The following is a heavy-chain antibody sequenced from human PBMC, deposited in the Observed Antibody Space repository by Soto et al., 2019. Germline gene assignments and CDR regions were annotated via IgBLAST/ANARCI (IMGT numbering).Heavy chain of an antibody. CDR3: AREGSYSAYNFAHGIQLWSFDF. CDR1: GGSINTFY. J-gene: IGHJ4*02. V-gene: IGHV4-4*07. CDR2: IFSSGST. D-gene: IGHD5-12*01. Sequence: SETLALTYTVSGGSINTFYWSWVRQPAGKGLEWIGRIFSSGSTSFNPSLESRVAMSVDTSKNHFSLNLSSVTAADMAVYYCAREGSYSAYNFAHGIQLWSFDFWGQGALVTVSS.